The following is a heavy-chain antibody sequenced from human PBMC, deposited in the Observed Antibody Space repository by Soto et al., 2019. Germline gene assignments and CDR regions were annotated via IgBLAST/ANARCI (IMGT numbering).Heavy chain of an antibody. CDR3: ARVYYDFWSGYGAEYYGMDV. Sequence: VASVKVSCKASGYTFTSYGISWVRQAPGQGLEWMGWISAYNGNTNYAQKLQGRVTMTTDTSTSTAYMELRSLRSDGTAVYYCARVYYDFWSGYGAEYYGMDVWGQGTTVTVSS. CDR2: ISAYNGNT. D-gene: IGHD3-3*01. J-gene: IGHJ6*02. V-gene: IGHV1-18*04. CDR1: GYTFTSYG.